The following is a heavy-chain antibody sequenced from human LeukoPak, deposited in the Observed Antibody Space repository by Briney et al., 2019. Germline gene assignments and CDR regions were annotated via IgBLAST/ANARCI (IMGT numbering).Heavy chain of an antibody. CDR3: ARAVAAAGTGWFDP. V-gene: IGHV4-4*02. D-gene: IGHD6-13*01. CDR2: IYHSGST. J-gene: IGHJ5*02. Sequence: SETLSLTCAVSGGSISSSNWWSWVRQPPGKGLEWIGEIYHSGSTNYNPSLKSRVTISVDKSKNQFSLKLSSVTAADTAVYYCARAVAAAGTGWFDPWGQGTLVTVSS. CDR1: GGSISSSNW.